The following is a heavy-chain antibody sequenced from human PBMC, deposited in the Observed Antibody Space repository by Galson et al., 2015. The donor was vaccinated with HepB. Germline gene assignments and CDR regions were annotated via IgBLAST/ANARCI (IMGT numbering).Heavy chain of an antibody. D-gene: IGHD6-19*01. V-gene: IGHV3-30*04. CDR3: ARDGAVAQLWGYYYYYGMDV. CDR1: GFTFSSYA. Sequence: SLRLSCAASGFTFSSYAMHWVRQAPGKGLEWVAVISYDGGNKYYADSVKGRFTISRDNSKNTLYLQMNSLRAEDAAVYYCARDGAVAQLWGYYYYYGMDVWGQGTTVTVSS. J-gene: IGHJ6*02. CDR2: ISYDGGNK.